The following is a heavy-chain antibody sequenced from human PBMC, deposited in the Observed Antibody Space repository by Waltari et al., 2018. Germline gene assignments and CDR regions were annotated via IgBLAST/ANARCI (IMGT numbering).Heavy chain of an antibody. D-gene: IGHD2-21*02. CDR3: ARGGGGDWEWFDP. Sequence: QVQLQESGPSLLKPSETLSLICTVSGCSISGFYWGWVRQPPGKGLDWIGYIYYTGSTNFNPSLKSRVTMSVDTSKNQFSLKLSSVTAADTAFYYCARGGGGDWEWFDPWGQGTLVTVSS. J-gene: IGHJ5*02. CDR1: GCSISGFY. V-gene: IGHV4-59*01. CDR2: IYYTGST.